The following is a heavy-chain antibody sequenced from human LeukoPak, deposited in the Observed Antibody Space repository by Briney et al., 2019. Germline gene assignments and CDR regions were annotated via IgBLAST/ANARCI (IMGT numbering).Heavy chain of an antibody. V-gene: IGHV3-21*01. CDR2: ISSSSSYI. CDR1: GFTFSSYS. Sequence: GGSLRLSCAASGFTFSSYSMNWVRQAPGKGLEWVSSISSSSSYIYYADSVKGRFTISRDNAKNSLYLQMNRLREDDTAVYFCANAGGSYHADAFDYWGQGTLVTVSS. J-gene: IGHJ4*02. CDR3: ANAGGSYHADAFDY. D-gene: IGHD1-26*01.